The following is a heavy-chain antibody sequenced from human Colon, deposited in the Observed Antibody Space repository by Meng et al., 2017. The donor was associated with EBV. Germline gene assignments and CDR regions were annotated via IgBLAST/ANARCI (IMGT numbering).Heavy chain of an antibody. CDR3: ARGKQDAWELLAY. CDR1: GVSISSNIR. CDR2: IDDSGST. Sequence: QQQRQEPGPGLVKPSGTLSLTCGVSGVSISSNIRWTWVRQPPGKGLEWIGDIDDSGSTNYNPSLNSRISVSLDKSKNHFSLKVNSVTAADTAVYYCARGKQDAWELLAYWGQGALVTVSS. J-gene: IGHJ4*02. V-gene: IGHV4-4*02. D-gene: IGHD1-26*01.